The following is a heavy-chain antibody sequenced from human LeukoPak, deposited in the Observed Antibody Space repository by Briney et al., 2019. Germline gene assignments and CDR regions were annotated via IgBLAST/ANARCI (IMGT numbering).Heavy chain of an antibody. CDR1: GYTLTELS. D-gene: IGHD2-21*02. CDR3: ARGGDQSPYYFDY. J-gene: IGHJ4*02. Sequence: ASVKVSCKVSGYTLTELSMHWVRQAPGKGLEWMGGFDPEDGETIYAQKSQGRVTMTKDTSTDTAYMELSSLRSEDTAVYYCARGGDQSPYYFDYWGQGTLVTVSS. CDR2: FDPEDGET. V-gene: IGHV1-24*01.